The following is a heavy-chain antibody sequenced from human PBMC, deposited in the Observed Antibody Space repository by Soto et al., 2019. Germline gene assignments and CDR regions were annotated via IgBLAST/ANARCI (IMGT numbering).Heavy chain of an antibody. CDR2: ISYDGSNK. CDR3: AKGMLTAHYYYYGMDV. Sequence: QVQLVESGGGVVQPGRSLRLSCAASGFTFSSYGMHWVRQAPGKGLEWVAVISYDGSNKYYADSVKGPFTISRDNSKNTLYLQMNSLRAEDTAVYYCAKGMLTAHYYYYGMDVWGQGTTVTVSS. J-gene: IGHJ6*02. D-gene: IGHD3-9*01. CDR1: GFTFSSYG. V-gene: IGHV3-30*18.